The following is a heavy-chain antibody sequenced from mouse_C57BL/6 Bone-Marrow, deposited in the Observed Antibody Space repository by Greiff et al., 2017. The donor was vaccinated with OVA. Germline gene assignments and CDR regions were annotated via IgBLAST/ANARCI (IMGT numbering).Heavy chain of an antibody. CDR3: TTDFDGSRWFAY. D-gene: IGHD1-2*01. V-gene: IGHV14-4*01. CDR2: IDPENGDT. J-gene: IGHJ3*01. CDR1: GFNIKDDY. Sequence: EVQLQQSGAELVRPGASVKLSCTASGFNIKDDYMHWVKQRPEQGLEWIGWIDPENGDTEYASKFQGKATITADKSSNTVYLQLSSLTSEDTAVYYCTTDFDGSRWFAYWGQGTLVTVSA.